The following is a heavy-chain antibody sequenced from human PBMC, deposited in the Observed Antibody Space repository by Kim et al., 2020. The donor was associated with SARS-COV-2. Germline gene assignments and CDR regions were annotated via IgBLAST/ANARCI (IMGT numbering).Heavy chain of an antibody. J-gene: IGHJ4*02. Sequence: GESLKISCKASGYNFANNWIAWVRQMPGKGLEWMGIIYPADSDRKYSPSFQGQVTISADKSINTAYLQWSSLKASDTAMYYCARRDGGDGYKLRPTPLDYGGQGTLVTVS. V-gene: IGHV5-51*01. CDR1: GYNFANNW. CDR2: IYPADSDR. CDR3: ARRDGGDGYKLRPTPLDY. D-gene: IGHD3-16*01.